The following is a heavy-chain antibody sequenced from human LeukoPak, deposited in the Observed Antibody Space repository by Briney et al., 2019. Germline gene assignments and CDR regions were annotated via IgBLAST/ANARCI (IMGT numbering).Heavy chain of an antibody. CDR3: ARVWGYCSGGSCYRGYYIDY. J-gene: IGHJ4*02. CDR1: GGSFSGYY. Sequence: SGTLSLTCAVYGGSFSGYYWSWIRQPPGKGLEWIGEINHSGSTNYNPSLKSRVTISVDTSKNQFPLKLSSVTAADTAVYYCARVWGYCSGGSCYRGYYIDYWGQGTLVTVSS. V-gene: IGHV4-34*01. D-gene: IGHD2-15*01. CDR2: INHSGST.